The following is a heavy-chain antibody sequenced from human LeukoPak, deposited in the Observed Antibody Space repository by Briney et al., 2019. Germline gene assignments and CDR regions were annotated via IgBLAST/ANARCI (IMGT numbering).Heavy chain of an antibody. CDR3: ARGHVFGSIQHRAY. CDR2: IFGDATGA. D-gene: IGHD3-10*01. J-gene: IGHJ4*02. V-gene: IGHV3-74*01. CDR1: GFTIGNRW. Sequence: PGGSLRLSCTPSGFTIGNRWMHWVRQAPGRGLLWVARIFGDATGASYADSVKGRFSISRDNAKNTLYLEINDLRVEDTAVYYCARGHVFGSIQHRAYWGQGTLAIVSP.